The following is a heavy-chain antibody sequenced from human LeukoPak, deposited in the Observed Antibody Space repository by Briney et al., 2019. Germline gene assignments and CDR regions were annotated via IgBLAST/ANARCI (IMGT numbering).Heavy chain of an antibody. Sequence: SETLSLTCAVYGGSFSGYYWSWIRQPPGKGLEWIGEINHSGSTNYNPSLKSRVTISVDTSKNQFSLKLSSVTAADTAVYYCARVSLPGYCSSTSCYRRGGGRFDYWGQGTLVTVSS. CDR1: GGSFSGYY. D-gene: IGHD2-2*03. J-gene: IGHJ4*02. CDR3: ARVSLPGYCSSTSCYRRGGGRFDY. CDR2: INHSGST. V-gene: IGHV4-34*01.